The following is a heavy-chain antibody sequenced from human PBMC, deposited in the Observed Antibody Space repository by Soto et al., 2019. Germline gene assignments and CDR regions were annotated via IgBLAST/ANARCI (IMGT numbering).Heavy chain of an antibody. Sequence: ASVKVSCKASGYTFTNYAMHWVRQAPGQRLEWMGWINAGNGNTKYSQKFQGRVTITRDTSASTAYMELSSLRSEDTAVYYCARCESGDQYFDHWGRGTLVTVSS. CDR3: ARCESGDQYFDH. CDR1: GYTFTNYA. V-gene: IGHV1-3*01. J-gene: IGHJ2*01. CDR2: INAGNGNT. D-gene: IGHD3-3*01.